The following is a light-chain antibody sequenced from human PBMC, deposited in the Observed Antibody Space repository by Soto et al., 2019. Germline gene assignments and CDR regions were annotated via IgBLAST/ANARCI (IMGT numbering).Light chain of an antibody. Sequence: EIVLTQSPATLSLSPGERATLSCRASQGVSSYLAWYQQKPGQAPRLLIYDASNTATGIPARFSGSGSGTDFTLTISSLEPEDFAVYYCQQRSNWPPYTFGQGTKLGIQ. CDR3: QQRSNWPPYT. CDR2: DAS. CDR1: QGVSSY. J-gene: IGKJ2*01. V-gene: IGKV3-11*01.